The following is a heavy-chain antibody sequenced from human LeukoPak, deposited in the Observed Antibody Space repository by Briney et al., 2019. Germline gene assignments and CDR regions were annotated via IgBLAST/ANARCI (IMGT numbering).Heavy chain of an antibody. CDR2: ISGDGATL. CDR1: GFTFNNYW. D-gene: IGHD2-21*01. CDR3: ALFEFDY. V-gene: IGHV3-74*01. Sequence: GGSLRLSCAASGFTFNNYWMHWVRLVPGKGLEWVSHISGDGATLNYADSVKGRFIISRDNSKNTLYLQMNSLRAEDTAVYYCALFEFDYWGQGTLVTVSS. J-gene: IGHJ4*02.